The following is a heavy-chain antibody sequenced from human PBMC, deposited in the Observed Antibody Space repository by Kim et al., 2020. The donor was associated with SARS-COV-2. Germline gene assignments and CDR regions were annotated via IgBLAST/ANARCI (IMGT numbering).Heavy chain of an antibody. D-gene: IGHD3-22*01. V-gene: IGHV3-74*01. CDR2: INADRSVI. J-gene: IGHJ4*02. CDR1: GFTFSSHW. CDR3: ARGSGNYGFDS. Sequence: GGSLRLSCAASGFTFSSHWMHWVRQAPGKGPVWVSRINADRSVIEYAASVKGRFTISRDNAKSTLDLQMNSLRPEDTAVYYGARGSGNYGFDSWGQGSLVAFSS.